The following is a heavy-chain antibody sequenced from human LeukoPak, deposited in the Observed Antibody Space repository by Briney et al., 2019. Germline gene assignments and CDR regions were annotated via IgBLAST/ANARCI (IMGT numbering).Heavy chain of an antibody. J-gene: IGHJ4*02. V-gene: IGHV3-7*03. CDR2: INQDGSEK. Sequence: TGGSLRLSCAASGFSFSSHWMSWVRQAPGKGLEWVANINQDGSEKNNVDSVKGRFTISRDNAKNSLYLQMNSLRAEDTALYYCAKDMGPGDADIVVVGVDYWGQGTLVTVSS. CDR3: AKDMGPGDADIVVVGVDY. CDR1: GFSFSSHW. D-gene: IGHD2-15*01.